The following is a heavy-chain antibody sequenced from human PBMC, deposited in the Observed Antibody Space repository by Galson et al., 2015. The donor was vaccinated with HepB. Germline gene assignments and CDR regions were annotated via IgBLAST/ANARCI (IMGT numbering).Heavy chain of an antibody. Sequence: QSGAEVKKPGESLKISCEGSGYRFSMYWIAWVRQMPGRGPEWMGSIYPRASETRYSPTFQGQVTISVDKSITTAYLQLSSLKASDTAMSYCARRQIYGSGGYATDVWGQGTTVTVSS. CDR2: IYPRASET. J-gene: IGHJ6*01. D-gene: IGHD2-15*01. CDR1: GYRFSMYW. CDR3: ARRQIYGSGGYATDV. V-gene: IGHV5-51*01.